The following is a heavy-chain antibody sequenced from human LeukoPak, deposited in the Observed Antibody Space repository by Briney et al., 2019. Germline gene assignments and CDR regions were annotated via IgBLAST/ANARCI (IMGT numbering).Heavy chain of an antibody. CDR3: AKLGLGGVRAFDI. CDR2: IWYDGSNK. J-gene: IGHJ3*02. Sequence: GGSLRLSCAASGFTFSSYGMHWVRQAPGKGLEWVAVIWYDGSNKYYADSAKGRFTISRDNSKNTLYLQMNSLRAEDTAVYYCAKLGLGGVRAFDIWGQGTMVTVSS. CDR1: GFTFSSYG. V-gene: IGHV3-33*06. D-gene: IGHD3-16*01.